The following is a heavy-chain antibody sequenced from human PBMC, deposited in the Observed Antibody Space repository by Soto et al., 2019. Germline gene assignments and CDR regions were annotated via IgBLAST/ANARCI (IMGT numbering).Heavy chain of an antibody. CDR3: ARVSAIAAAGTHYMDV. Sequence: SETLSLTCAVYGGSFSGYYWSWIRQPPGKGLEWIGEINHSGSTNYNPSLKSRVTISVDTSKNQFSLKLSSVTAADTAVYYCARVSAIAAAGTHYMDVWGKGTAVTVSS. CDR1: GGSFSGYY. J-gene: IGHJ6*03. V-gene: IGHV4-34*01. CDR2: INHSGST. D-gene: IGHD6-25*01.